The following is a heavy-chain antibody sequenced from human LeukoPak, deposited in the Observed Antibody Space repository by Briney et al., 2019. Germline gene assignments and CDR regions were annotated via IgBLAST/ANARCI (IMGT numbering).Heavy chain of an antibody. CDR3: AKEGPIAVAGIDY. CDR1: AFTFSSYG. J-gene: IGHJ4*02. D-gene: IGHD6-19*01. V-gene: IGHV3-30*18. Sequence: GGSLRLACAASAFTFSSYGMHWDRQAPGKGQEWVAVISYDGSNKYYADSVKGRFTISRDNSKNTLYLQMNSLRAEDTAVYYCAKEGPIAVAGIDYWGQGTLVTVSS. CDR2: ISYDGSNK.